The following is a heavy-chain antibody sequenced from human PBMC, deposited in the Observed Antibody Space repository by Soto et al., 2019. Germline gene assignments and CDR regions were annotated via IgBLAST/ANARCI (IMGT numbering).Heavy chain of an antibody. J-gene: IGHJ3*02. CDR1: GYPVTAYY. CDR3: ARGGGVGVAGSAAFDM. V-gene: IGHV1-2*02. D-gene: IGHD3-3*01. CDR2: INPATGAA. Sequence: QLHLVQSGAVVKKPGASVTVSCSASGYPVTAYYMHWVRQAPGRGLEWMGGINPATGAAKYKQTFQGRVSMARDTSTSTVFMELRGLTSEDTAVFYCARGGGVGVAGSAAFDMWGQGTLVTVSS.